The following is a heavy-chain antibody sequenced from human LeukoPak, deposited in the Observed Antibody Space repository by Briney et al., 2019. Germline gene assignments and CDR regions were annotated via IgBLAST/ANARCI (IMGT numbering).Heavy chain of an antibody. Sequence: QPGGPLRLPCAASGFTFSSYAMHWVRQAPGKGLEWVAVISYDGSNKYYADSVKGRFTISRDNSKNTLYLQMNSLRAEDTAVYYCARVGLVGAVDYWGQGTLVTVSS. J-gene: IGHJ4*02. D-gene: IGHD1-26*01. CDR2: ISYDGSNK. CDR3: ARVGLVGAVDY. V-gene: IGHV3-30*04. CDR1: GFTFSSYA.